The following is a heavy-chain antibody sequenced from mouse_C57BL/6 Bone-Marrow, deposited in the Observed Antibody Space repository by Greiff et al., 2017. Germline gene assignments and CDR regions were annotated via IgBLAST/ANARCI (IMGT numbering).Heavy chain of an antibody. CDR1: GFSFNTYA. V-gene: IGHV10-1*01. D-gene: IGHD2-2*01. J-gene: IGHJ3*01. Sequence: GGGLVQPKGSLKLSCAASGFSFNTYAMNWVRQAPGKGLEWVARIRSKSNNYATYYADSVKDRFTISRDDSESMLYLQMNNLKTEDTAMYYCVRRGYGSFAYWGQGTLVTVSA. CDR2: IRSKSNNYAT. CDR3: VRRGYGSFAY.